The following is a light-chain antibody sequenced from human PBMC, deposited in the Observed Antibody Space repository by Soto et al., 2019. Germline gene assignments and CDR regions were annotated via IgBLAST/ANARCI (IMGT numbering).Light chain of an antibody. J-gene: IGKJ5*01. CDR2: GAS. Sequence: EFLFSHSPVTLPXPPSXXPTXXSNPSQSIGSSYLAWYQQKPGQAPRLLIYGASSRATGIPDRFSGGGSGTDFSLTISRLDPEDFAVYYCQQYSSSPITFGQGTLLEIK. CDR3: QQYSSSPIT. CDR1: QSIGSSY. V-gene: IGKV3-20*01.